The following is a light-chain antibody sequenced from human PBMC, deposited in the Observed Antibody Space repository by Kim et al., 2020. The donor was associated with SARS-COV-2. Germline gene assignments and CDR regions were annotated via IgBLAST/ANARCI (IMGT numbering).Light chain of an antibody. CDR2: AAS. Sequence: ETVLTQSPGTLSSSPGERATLSCRASQSVSSDSLAWYQQKPGQAPRLLISAASRRATGIPDRFSASGSGTDFTLTISRLEPEDFAVYYCQQFATSPYTFGQGTKLEI. V-gene: IGKV3-20*01. CDR1: QSVSSDS. J-gene: IGKJ2*01. CDR3: QQFATSPYT.